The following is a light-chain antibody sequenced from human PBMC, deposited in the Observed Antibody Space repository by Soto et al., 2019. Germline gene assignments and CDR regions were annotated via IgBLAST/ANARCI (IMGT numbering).Light chain of an antibody. Sequence: DIQMTQSPSSLSASIGDRVTITCRASQSISSWLAWYQQKPGKAPKLLIYDASSLESGVPSRFSGGGSGTDFTLTISSLQPEDFATYYCQQYNSYSEAFGQGTKVDIK. CDR3: QQYNSYSEA. CDR2: DAS. CDR1: QSISSW. V-gene: IGKV1-5*01. J-gene: IGKJ1*01.